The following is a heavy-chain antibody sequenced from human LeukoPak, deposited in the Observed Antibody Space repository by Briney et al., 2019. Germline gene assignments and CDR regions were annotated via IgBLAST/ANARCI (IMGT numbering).Heavy chain of an antibody. CDR1: GFTFSSYG. D-gene: IGHD1-14*01. CDR3: AKTPDYFDY. V-gene: IGHV3-30*18. J-gene: IGHJ4*02. CDR2: ISYDGSNK. Sequence: GGSLRLSCAASGFTFSSYGMHWVRQAPGKGLEWVAVISYDGSNKYYADSVKGRFTISRDNSKNTLYLQMNSLRAEDTAVYYCAKTPDYFDYWGQGTLVTVSS.